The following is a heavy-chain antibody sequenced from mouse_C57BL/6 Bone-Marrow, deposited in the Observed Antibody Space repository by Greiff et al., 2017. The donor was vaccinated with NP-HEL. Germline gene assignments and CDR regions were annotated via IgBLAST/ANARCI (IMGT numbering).Heavy chain of an antibody. V-gene: IGHV5-9-1*02. D-gene: IGHD2-4*01. Sequence: EVKVVESGEGLVKPGGSLKLSCAASGFTFSSYAMSWVRQTPEKRLAWVAYISSGGDYIYYADTVKGRFTISRDNARNTLYLQMSSLKSEDTAMYYFTRDRGLRRFAYWGQVTLVTVSA. CDR3: TRDRGLRRFAY. CDR2: ISSGGDYI. J-gene: IGHJ3*01. CDR1: GFTFSSYA.